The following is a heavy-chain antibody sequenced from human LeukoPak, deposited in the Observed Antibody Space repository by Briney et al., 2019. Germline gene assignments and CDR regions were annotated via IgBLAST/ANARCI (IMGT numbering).Heavy chain of an antibody. V-gene: IGHV3-23*01. Sequence: GGSLRLSCAASGFTFSSYAMSWVRQAPGKGLEWVSAISGSGGSTYYADSVKGRFTISRDNSKNTLYLQMNSLRAEDTAVYHCATSEGLTMVRGFDYWGQGTLVTVSS. CDR1: GFTFSSYA. J-gene: IGHJ4*02. CDR2: ISGSGGST. CDR3: ATSEGLTMVRGFDY. D-gene: IGHD3-10*01.